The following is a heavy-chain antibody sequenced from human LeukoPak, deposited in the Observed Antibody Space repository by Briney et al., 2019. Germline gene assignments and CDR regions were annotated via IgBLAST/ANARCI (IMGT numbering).Heavy chain of an antibody. CDR1: GGSFSGYY. V-gene: IGHV4-34*01. CDR3: ARASLNNFGVVPYNWFDP. J-gene: IGHJ5*02. CDR2: INHSGST. D-gene: IGHD3-3*01. Sequence: SETLSLTCAVYGGSFSGYYWSWIRQPPGKGLEWIGEINHSGSTNYNPSLKSRVTISVDTSKNQFSLKLSSVTAADTAVYYCARASLNNFGVVPYNWFDPWGQGALVTVSS.